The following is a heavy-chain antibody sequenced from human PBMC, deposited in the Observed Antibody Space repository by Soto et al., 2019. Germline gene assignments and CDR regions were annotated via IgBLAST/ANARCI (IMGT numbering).Heavy chain of an antibody. V-gene: IGHV3-23*01. Sequence: GGSLRLSCAASGFSFNHYVMSWVRQAPGKGLEWASAISGSGGSTYYADPVKGRFTISRDNSKNTLYLQMNSLRAEDTAVYYCAKGLNYYDSSRYHPWGQGTLVTVSS. CDR3: AKGLNYYDSSRYHP. J-gene: IGHJ5*02. CDR1: GFSFNHYV. CDR2: ISGSGGST. D-gene: IGHD3-22*01.